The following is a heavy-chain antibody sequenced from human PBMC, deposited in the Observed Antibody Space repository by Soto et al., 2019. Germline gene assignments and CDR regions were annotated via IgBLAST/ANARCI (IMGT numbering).Heavy chain of an antibody. CDR2: IWYDGSNK. V-gene: IGHV3-33*01. Sequence: VGSLRLSCAESGFTFSSYGMHWVRQAPGKGLEWVAVIWYDGSNKYYADSVKGRFTISRDNSKNTLYLQMNSLRAEDTAVYYCASEQWLARPAFDIWGQGTMVTVSS. D-gene: IGHD6-19*01. J-gene: IGHJ3*02. CDR1: GFTFSSYG. CDR3: ASEQWLARPAFDI.